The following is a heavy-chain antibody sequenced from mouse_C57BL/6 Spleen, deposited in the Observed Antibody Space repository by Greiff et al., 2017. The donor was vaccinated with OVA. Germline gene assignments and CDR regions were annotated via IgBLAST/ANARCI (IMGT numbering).Heavy chain of an antibody. D-gene: IGHD2-2*01. CDR2: FHPYNDDT. Sequence: LVESGAELVKPGASVKMSCKASGYTFTTYPIEWMKQNHGKSLEWIGNFHPYNDDTKYNEKFKGKATLTVEKSSSTVYLELSRLTSDDSAVYYCARGAGYDSDYYAMDYWGQGTSVTVSS. J-gene: IGHJ4*01. CDR1: GYTFTTYP. CDR3: ARGAGYDSDYYAMDY. V-gene: IGHV1-47*01.